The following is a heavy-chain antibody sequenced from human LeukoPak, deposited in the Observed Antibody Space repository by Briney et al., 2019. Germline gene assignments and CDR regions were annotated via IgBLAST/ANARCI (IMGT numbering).Heavy chain of an antibody. D-gene: IGHD3-22*01. Sequence: SETLSLTCAVYGGSFSGYFWSWIRQPPGKGLEWIGEINHSGSTNYNPSLKSRVTISVDTSKNQFSLKLSSVTAADTAVYYCASGGYYDSSGYRPNDYWGQGTLVTVSS. J-gene: IGHJ4*02. CDR1: GGSFSGYF. V-gene: IGHV4-34*01. CDR2: INHSGST. CDR3: ASGGYYDSSGYRPNDY.